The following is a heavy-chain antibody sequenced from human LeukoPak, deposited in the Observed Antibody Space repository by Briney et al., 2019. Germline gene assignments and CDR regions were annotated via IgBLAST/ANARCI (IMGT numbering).Heavy chain of an antibody. CDR3: AKDLVPVVVVPAAIYDY. Sequence: GGSLRLSCAASGFTVSSNYMSWVRQAPGKGLEWVSVIYSGGSTYYADSVKGRFTISRDNSKNTLYLQMNSLRAEDTAVYYCAKDLVPVVVVPAAIYDYWGQGTLVTVSS. V-gene: IGHV3-53*05. J-gene: IGHJ4*02. CDR1: GFTVSSNY. D-gene: IGHD2-2*01. CDR2: IYSGGST.